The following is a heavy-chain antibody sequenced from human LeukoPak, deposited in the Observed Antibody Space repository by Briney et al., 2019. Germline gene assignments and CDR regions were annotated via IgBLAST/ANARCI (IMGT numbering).Heavy chain of an antibody. J-gene: IGHJ3*02. V-gene: IGHV4-59*01. CDR1: GGSISTYY. CDR2: IYHSGST. D-gene: IGHD1-26*01. CDR3: ARRGGTYHAFDI. Sequence: PSETLSLTCTVSGGSISTYYWTWIRRPPGKGLEWMGYIYHSGSTKYNPSLESRVTISVDTSKNQFSLKLRSATAADTAVYYCARRGGTYHAFDIWGQGTMVTVSS.